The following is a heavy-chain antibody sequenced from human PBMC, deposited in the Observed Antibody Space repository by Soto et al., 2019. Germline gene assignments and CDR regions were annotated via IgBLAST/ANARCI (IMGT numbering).Heavy chain of an antibody. D-gene: IGHD3-22*01. V-gene: IGHV3-23*01. CDR2: ISGSNNRT. J-gene: IGHJ5*02. CDR1: GFTFSNYA. CDR3: ASSTMIVVITA. Sequence: EVQLLESGGGLVQPGGSLRLSCAASGFTFSNYAMNWVRQAPGKGPEWVSIISGSNNRTYYADSVKCRFTISRDNSQNTLYLQMNSLRADDTAIYYCASSTMIVVITAWGQGTRVTVSS.